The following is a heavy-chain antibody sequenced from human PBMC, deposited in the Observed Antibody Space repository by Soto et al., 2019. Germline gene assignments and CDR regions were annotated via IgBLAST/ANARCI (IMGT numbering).Heavy chain of an antibody. J-gene: IGHJ4*02. CDR1: GSTFTTYY. V-gene: IGHV1-46*01. D-gene: IGHD1-1*01. CDR2: ISPDGGRT. CDR3: ATGDPGHY. Sequence: QVQLVQSGAEVKKPGASVKVSCKASGSTFTTYYMHWVRQAPGQGLEWMGIISPDGGRTSYAQKFQGRVTMNRDTSPGTVYMELSSLSAEDTAVYYFATGDPGHYWGQGTLVTVSS.